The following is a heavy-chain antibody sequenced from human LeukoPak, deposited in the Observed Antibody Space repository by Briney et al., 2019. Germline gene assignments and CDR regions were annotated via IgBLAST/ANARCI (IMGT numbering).Heavy chain of an antibody. V-gene: IGHV1-18*01. CDR1: GYTFTSYG. CDR2: ISAYNGNT. J-gene: IGHJ3*02. D-gene: IGHD2-2*01. Sequence: ASVKVSCKASGYTFTSYGISWVRRAPGQGLEWMGWISAYNGNTNYAQKLQGGVTMTTDTSTSTAYMELRSLRSDDTAVYYCARDLKDPIVVVPAATDAFDIWGQGTMVTVSS. CDR3: ARDLKDPIVVVPAATDAFDI.